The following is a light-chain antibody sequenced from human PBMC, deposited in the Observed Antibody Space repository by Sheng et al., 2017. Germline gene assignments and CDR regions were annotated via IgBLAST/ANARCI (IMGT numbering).Light chain of an antibody. Sequence: SYVLTQPPTVSVAPGETARISCGGNNIGSKSVHWYQQRPGQAPVLVVYDDNGRPSGIPERVSGSNSGNTATLTVSRVEAGDEADYYCHVWESRGDPTTDRAVFGGGTRLTVL. CDR3: HVWESRGDPTTDRAV. CDR1: NIGSKS. V-gene: IGLV3-21*02. J-gene: IGLJ3*02. CDR2: DDN.